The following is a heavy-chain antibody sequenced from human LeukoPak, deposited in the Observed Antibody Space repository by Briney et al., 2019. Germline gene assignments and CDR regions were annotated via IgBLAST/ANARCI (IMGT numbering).Heavy chain of an antibody. D-gene: IGHD2/OR15-2a*01. V-gene: IGHV3-21*01. CDR3: ARDLDFYATDY. CDR1: GFTFSSYS. Sequence: GGSLRLSCAASGFTFSSYSMNWVRQAPGKGLEWVSSITATNYVYYADSVKGRFAISRDNAKNSLYLQMNSLRADDTAIYYCARDLDFYATDYWGQGTLVTVSS. CDR2: ITATNYV. J-gene: IGHJ4*02.